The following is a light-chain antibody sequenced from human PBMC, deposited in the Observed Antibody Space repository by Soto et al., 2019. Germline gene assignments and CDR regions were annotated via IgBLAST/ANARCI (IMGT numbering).Light chain of an antibody. CDR2: DAS. Sequence: DIQMTQSPSTLSASVGDRVTITCRASQSIARWVAWYQQKPGKAPKLLIYDASSLESGVPSRFSGSGSGTEFTLTIISLQPDDFATYYCQQYSSYWTFGQGTMVEIK. J-gene: IGKJ1*01. CDR1: QSIARW. CDR3: QQYSSYWT. V-gene: IGKV1-5*01.